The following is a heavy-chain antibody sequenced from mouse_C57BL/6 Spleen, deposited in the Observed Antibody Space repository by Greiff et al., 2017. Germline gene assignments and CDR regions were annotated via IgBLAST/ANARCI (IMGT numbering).Heavy chain of an antibody. Sequence: QVQLQQPGAELVMPGASVKLSCKASGYTFTSYWMHWVKQRPGQGLEWIGEIDPSDSYTNYNQKFKGKSTLTVDKSSSTAYMQLSSLTSEDSAVYYCALYGSSSGFAYWGQGTLVTVSA. V-gene: IGHV1-69*01. D-gene: IGHD1-1*01. CDR3: ALYGSSSGFAY. CDR1: GYTFTSYW. CDR2: IDPSDSYT. J-gene: IGHJ3*01.